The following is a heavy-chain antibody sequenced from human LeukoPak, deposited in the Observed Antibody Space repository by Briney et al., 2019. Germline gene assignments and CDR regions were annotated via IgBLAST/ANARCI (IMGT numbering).Heavy chain of an antibody. V-gene: IGHV3-23*01. CDR2: ISGSGGNT. J-gene: IGHJ4*02. CDR1: GFTFSSHA. CDR3: ASDSSGYYSVFNY. Sequence: PGGPLRLSCAASGFTFSSHAMSWVRQVPGKGLEWVAAISGSGGNTYKADSVKGRFTISRDNSKNTLYLQMSSLRAEDTAVYYCASDSSGYYSVFNYWGQGTLVTVSS. D-gene: IGHD3-22*01.